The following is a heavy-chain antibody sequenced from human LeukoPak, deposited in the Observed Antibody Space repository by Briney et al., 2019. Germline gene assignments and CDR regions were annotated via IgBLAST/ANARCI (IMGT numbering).Heavy chain of an antibody. D-gene: IGHD5-18*01. V-gene: IGHV3-30*18. CDR3: AKDHRHSYGSWMHYYYYGMDV. CDR2: ISYDGSNK. CDR1: GFTFSIYG. Sequence: GGSLRLSCAASGFTFSIYGMHWVRQAPGKGLEGVAVISYDGSNKYYADSVKGRFTISRDNSKNTLYLQMNSLRAEDTAVYYCAKDHRHSYGSWMHYYYYGMDVWGQGTTVTVSS. J-gene: IGHJ6*02.